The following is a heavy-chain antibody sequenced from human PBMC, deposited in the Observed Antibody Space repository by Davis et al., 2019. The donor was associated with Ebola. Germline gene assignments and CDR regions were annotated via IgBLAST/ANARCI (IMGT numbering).Heavy chain of an antibody. CDR1: GYSFTSYW. V-gene: IGHV5-51*01. CDR2: IYPGDSDT. J-gene: IGHJ5*02. CDR3: ARLRLDSSGWVYNWFDP. D-gene: IGHD6-19*01. Sequence: GESLKISCKGSGYSFTSYWIGWVRQMPGKGLEWMGIIYPGDSDTRYSPSFQGQVTISADKSITTAYLQWSSLKASDTAMYYCARLRLDSSGWVYNWFDPWGQGTLVTVSS.